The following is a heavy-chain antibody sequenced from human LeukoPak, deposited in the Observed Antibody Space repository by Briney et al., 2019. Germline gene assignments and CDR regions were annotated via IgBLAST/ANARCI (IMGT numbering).Heavy chain of an antibody. CDR1: GFTFSSYG. Sequence: GGSLRLSCAASGFTFSSYGMHWVRQAPGKGLEWVAVIWYDGSNKYYADSVKGRFTISRDNSKNTLYLQMNSLRAEDTAVYYCAIPFDYHDAFDIWGQGTMVTVSS. V-gene: IGHV3-33*01. J-gene: IGHJ3*02. CDR3: AIPFDYHDAFDI. CDR2: IWYDGSNK. D-gene: IGHD5-12*01.